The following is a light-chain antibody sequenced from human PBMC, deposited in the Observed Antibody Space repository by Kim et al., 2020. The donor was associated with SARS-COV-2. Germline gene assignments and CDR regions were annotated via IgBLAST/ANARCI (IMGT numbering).Light chain of an antibody. CDR3: SSYTSSSTVV. CDR1: TSDVGGYNY. V-gene: IGLV2-14*03. CDR2: DVS. J-gene: IGLJ2*01. Sequence: LTQPASVSGSPGQSITISCTGTTSDVGGYNYVSWYQQHPGKAPKLMIYDVSNRPSGVSNRFSGSKSGNTASLTISGLQAEDEADYYCSSYTSSSTVVFGGGTQLTVL.